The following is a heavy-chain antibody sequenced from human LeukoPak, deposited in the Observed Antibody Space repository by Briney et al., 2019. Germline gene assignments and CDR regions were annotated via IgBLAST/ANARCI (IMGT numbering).Heavy chain of an antibody. J-gene: IGHJ4*02. Sequence: ASVKVSCKASGYTFSSYGISWVRQAPGQGLEWMGWISAYNGHTNYAQKFQGRVTMTTDTSTSTLYMELRSLRSDDTAVYYCARDGHRMYYCDSSNYRFDYWGQGTLVTVSS. V-gene: IGHV1-18*01. CDR2: ISAYNGHT. D-gene: IGHD3-22*01. CDR3: ARDGHRMYYCDSSNYRFDY. CDR1: GYTFSSYG.